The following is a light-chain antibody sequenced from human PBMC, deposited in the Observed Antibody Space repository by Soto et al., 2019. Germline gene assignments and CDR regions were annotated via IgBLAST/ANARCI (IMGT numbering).Light chain of an antibody. CDR1: SSDVGGYNY. CDR3: SSYAGSNNLGV. Sequence: PVLTQPPSAPRAPGQSVPITSTETSSDVGGYNYVSWYQQHPGRAPKLMIYEVSKRPSGVPDRFSGSKSGNTASLTVSGLQAEDEADYYCSSYAGSNNLGVFGTGTKVTVL. J-gene: IGLJ1*01. V-gene: IGLV2-8*02. CDR2: EVS.